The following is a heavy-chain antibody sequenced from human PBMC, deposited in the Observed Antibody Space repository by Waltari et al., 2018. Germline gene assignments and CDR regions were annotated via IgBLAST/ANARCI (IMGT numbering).Heavy chain of an antibody. J-gene: IGHJ6*02. V-gene: IGHV1-46*01. D-gene: IGHD2-8*01. CDR2: ITPSGRRT. Sequence: QVQLVQSGAEVRKPGASVKVSCETSGFTFTSYYMHRVRQAPGQGLEWIGIITPSGRRTIYAQQFLGRVTVTRDLATKTVYMELSSLRPEDTAVYYCARVYADYYGMDVWGQGTTVIVSS. CDR3: ARVYADYYGMDV. CDR1: GFTFTSYY.